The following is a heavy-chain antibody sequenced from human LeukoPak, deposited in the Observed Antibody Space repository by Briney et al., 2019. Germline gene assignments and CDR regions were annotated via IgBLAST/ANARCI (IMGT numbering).Heavy chain of an antibody. CDR3: ARQYPSGCDPDY. CDR2: INPDDSYT. Sequence: GESLQISFKVSGYSFISYWIGWVRQLPWRGRAGTGGINPDDSYTRYSPCFQGQVTISAHKSISPAFLQWSNLKAADTAMYYCARQYPSGCDPDYWGQGTLVTVSS. D-gene: IGHD5-12*01. J-gene: IGHJ4*02. CDR1: GYSFISYW. V-gene: IGHV5-51*01.